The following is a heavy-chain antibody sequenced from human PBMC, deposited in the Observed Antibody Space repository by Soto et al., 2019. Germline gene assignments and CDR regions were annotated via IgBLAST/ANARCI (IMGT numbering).Heavy chain of an antibody. CDR3: ARDRGSRWEGAFDI. CDR1: GFTFSSYG. J-gene: IGHJ3*02. D-gene: IGHD2-15*01. V-gene: IGHV3-33*01. Sequence: QVQLVESGGGVVQPGRSLRLSCAASGFTFSSYGMHWVRQAPGKGLEWVAVIWYDGSNKYYADSVKGRFTISRDNSKNTLYLQMNSLRPEDTAVYYCARDRGSRWEGAFDIWGQGTMVTVS. CDR2: IWYDGSNK.